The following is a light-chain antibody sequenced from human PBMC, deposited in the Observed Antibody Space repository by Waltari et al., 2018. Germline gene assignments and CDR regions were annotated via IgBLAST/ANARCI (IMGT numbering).Light chain of an antibody. V-gene: IGKV4-1*01. CDR3: QQHCTLPIT. CDR1: QGLLCGRNKKNN. Sequence: DIVMTQSPDSLAVSLGERATINCKSSQGLLCGRNKKNNLVWYQKKPGQPPNLLIYCASIRASGVPDRFSGSGSVTDFTLTISSLQAEDVAVYYCQQHCTLPITFGPGTKVDIK. J-gene: IGKJ3*01. CDR2: CAS.